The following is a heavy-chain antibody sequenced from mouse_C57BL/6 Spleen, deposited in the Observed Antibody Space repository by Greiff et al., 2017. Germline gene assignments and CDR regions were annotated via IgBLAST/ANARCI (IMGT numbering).Heavy chain of an antibody. D-gene: IGHD1-1*01. CDR3: ARRGGSSSFAY. CDR2: IYPGSGNT. CDR1: GYSFTSYY. J-gene: IGHJ3*01. V-gene: IGHV1-66*01. Sequence: VQLQESGPELVKPGASVKISCKASGYSFTSYYIHWVKQRPGQGLEWIGWIYPGSGNTKYNEKFKGKATLTADTSSSTAYMQLSSLTSEDSAVYYCARRGGSSSFAYWGQGTLVTVSA.